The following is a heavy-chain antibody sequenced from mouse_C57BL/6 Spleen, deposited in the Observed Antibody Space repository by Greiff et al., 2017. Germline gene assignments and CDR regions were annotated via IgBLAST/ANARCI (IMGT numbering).Heavy chain of an antibody. J-gene: IGHJ1*03. Sequence: EVQRVESEGGLVQPGSSMKLSCTASGFTFSDYYMAWVRQVPEKGLEWVANINYDGSSTYYLDSLKSRFIISRDNAKNILYLQMSSLKSEDTATYYCARDTGGTTVVGDWYFDVWGTGTTVTVSS. D-gene: IGHD1-1*01. V-gene: IGHV5-16*01. CDR1: GFTFSDYY. CDR3: ARDTGGTTVVGDWYFDV. CDR2: INYDGSST.